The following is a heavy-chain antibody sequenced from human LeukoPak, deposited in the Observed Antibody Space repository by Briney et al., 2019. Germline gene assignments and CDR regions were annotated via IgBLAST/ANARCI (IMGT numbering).Heavy chain of an antibody. Sequence: GGSLRLSCAASGFTFTSHWMTWVRQAPGKGLEWVANIRGDGGDKYYVDSVKGRFTISRDNAKNSVYLQMNSLRGEDKAVYYCARDIDRAHGDWGQGTLVTVSS. V-gene: IGHV3-7*01. J-gene: IGHJ4*02. CDR3: ARDIDRAHGD. CDR2: IRGDGGDK. D-gene: IGHD2-15*01. CDR1: GFTFTSHW.